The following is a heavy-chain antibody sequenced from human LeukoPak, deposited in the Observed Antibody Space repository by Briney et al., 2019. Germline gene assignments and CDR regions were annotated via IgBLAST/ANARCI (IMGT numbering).Heavy chain of an antibody. J-gene: IGHJ4*02. CDR2: VSGSGGRS. CDR1: VFTFNNYG. V-gene: IGHV3-23*01. CDR3: ARDPAGSGPNYDY. D-gene: IGHD5-18*01. Sequence: GGSLRLFCAACVFTFNNYGMTGVRQAPGKGPEGVANVSGSGGRSDHADSVKGRFTISRENSKNTLYLQMHSPRAEATAVYYCARDPAGSGPNYDYWGQGTLVTVSS.